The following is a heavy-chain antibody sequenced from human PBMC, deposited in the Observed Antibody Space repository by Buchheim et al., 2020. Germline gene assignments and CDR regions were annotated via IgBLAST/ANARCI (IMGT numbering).Heavy chain of an antibody. CDR1: GGSISSGGYY. J-gene: IGHJ6*02. CDR3: ARDRITIFGVGTDYYYYGMDV. Sequence: QVQLQESGPGLVKPSQTLSLTCTVSGGSISSGGYYWSWIRQHPGKGLEWIGYIYYSGSTYYNPSLKSRVTISVDTSKSQFSLKLSSVTAADTAVYYCARDRITIFGVGTDYYYYGMDVWGQGTT. V-gene: IGHV4-31*03. D-gene: IGHD3-3*01. CDR2: IYYSGST.